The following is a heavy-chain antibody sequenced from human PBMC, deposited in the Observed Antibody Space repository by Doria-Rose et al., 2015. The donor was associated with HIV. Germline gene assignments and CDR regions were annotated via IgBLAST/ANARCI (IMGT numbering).Heavy chain of an antibody. CDR3: TKSYNNFWSGSYYDY. CDR1: FADSA. CDR2: IRSKAYGGTT. Sequence: FADSAIHWVRQAPGKLLEWLGFIRSKAYGGTTEYAASLKDRFTISRDDSNTIAYLHMNSLKTEDTAVYFCTKSYNNFWSGSYYDYWGPGTRGTVSS. D-gene: IGHD3-3*01. J-gene: IGHJ4*02. V-gene: IGHV3-49*04.